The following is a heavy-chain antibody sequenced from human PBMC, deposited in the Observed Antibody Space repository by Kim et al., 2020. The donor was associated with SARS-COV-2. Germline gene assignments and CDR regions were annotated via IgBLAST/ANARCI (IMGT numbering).Heavy chain of an antibody. V-gene: IGHV4-34*01. Sequence: STNYTPSLKSRVTISVDTSKNQFSLKLSSVTAADTAVYYCARVNGSDFDYWGQGTLVTVSS. CDR2: ST. J-gene: IGHJ4*02. D-gene: IGHD2-8*01. CDR3: ARVNGSDFDY.